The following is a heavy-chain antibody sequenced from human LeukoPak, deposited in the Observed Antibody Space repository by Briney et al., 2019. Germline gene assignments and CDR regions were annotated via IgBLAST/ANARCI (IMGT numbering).Heavy chain of an antibody. CDR1: GFTFSSYE. Sequence: PGGSLRLSCAASGFTFSSYEMNWVRQAPGKGLEWVSCISSSGSTIYYADSVKGRFTISRDNAKNSLYLQMNSLRAEDTAVYYCARMYGDYIRGRYFDLWGRGTLVTVSS. V-gene: IGHV3-48*03. CDR2: ISSSGSTI. D-gene: IGHD4-17*01. J-gene: IGHJ2*01. CDR3: ARMYGDYIRGRYFDL.